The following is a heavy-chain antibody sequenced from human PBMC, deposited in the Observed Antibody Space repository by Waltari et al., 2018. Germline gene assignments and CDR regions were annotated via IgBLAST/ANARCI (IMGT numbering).Heavy chain of an antibody. CDR1: GGPISSYY. J-gene: IGHJ5*02. Sequence: QVQLQESGPGLVKPSETLSLPCTVPGGPISSYYCSWIRTPAGKGLEWIGRIYTSGSTNYNPSLKSRVTMSVDTSKNQFSLKLSSVTAADTAVYYCARVRHDAVAGTNWFDPWGQGTLVTVSS. CDR3: ARVRHDAVAGTNWFDP. V-gene: IGHV4-4*07. CDR2: IYTSGST. D-gene: IGHD6-19*01.